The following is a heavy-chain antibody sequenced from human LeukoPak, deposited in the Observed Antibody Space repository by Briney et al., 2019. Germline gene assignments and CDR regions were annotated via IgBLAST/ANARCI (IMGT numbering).Heavy chain of an antibody. CDR1: GITFSSYC. Sequence: GGSLRLSCAASGITFSSYCMHWVRQAPGKGLEWVGVISYDGSNKYYADSVKGRFTISRDNSKNTLYLQMNSLRAEDTAVYYCAKGVYMDYWGQGTLVTVSS. CDR2: ISYDGSNK. D-gene: IGHD1-1*01. J-gene: IGHJ4*02. CDR3: AKGVYMDY. V-gene: IGHV3-30*18.